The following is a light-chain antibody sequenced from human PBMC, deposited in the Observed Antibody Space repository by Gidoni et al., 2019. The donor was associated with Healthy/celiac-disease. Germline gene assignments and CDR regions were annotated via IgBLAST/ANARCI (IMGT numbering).Light chain of an antibody. CDR1: QSLLHSNGYTY. V-gene: IGKV2-28*01. Sequence: DSVLTQCPLSLPVTPAEPASISCRSSQSLLHSNGYTYLDWYLQKPGQSPPLLIYLGSIRASGGPDRFSGSGSCTDFTLKISRVVAADVGIYYCMQALQTPRTFXXXTKLEI. J-gene: IGKJ2*01. CDR3: MQALQTPRT. CDR2: LGS.